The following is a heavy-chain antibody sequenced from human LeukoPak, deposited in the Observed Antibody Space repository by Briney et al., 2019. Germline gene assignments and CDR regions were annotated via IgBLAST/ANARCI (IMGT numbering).Heavy chain of an antibody. CDR3: AKAKGAARRYYYGMDV. V-gene: IGHV3-9*01. Sequence: PGRSLRLSCAASGFTFDDYAVHWVRQAPGKGLEWVSGISWNSGSIGYADSVKGRFTISRDNAKNSLYLQMNSLRAEDTALYYCAKAKGAARRYYYGMDVWGQGTTVTVSS. CDR2: ISWNSGSI. D-gene: IGHD6-6*01. J-gene: IGHJ6*02. CDR1: GFTFDDYA.